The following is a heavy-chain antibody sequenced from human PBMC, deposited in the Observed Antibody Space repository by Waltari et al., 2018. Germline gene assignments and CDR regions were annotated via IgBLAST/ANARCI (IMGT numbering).Heavy chain of an antibody. CDR3: ARDRGRGLYLDS. Sequence: QLQLQESGPGLVKPSGTLSLPCTFSGDPLSSHYWWNRVRQSPGKGLEWIGQVHGSGRTNYNPSFASRVTVSLDTYNNQFSLKVSFATAADTAVYYCARDRGRGLYLDSWGPGTLVTVS. V-gene: IGHV4-4*02. CDR1: GDPLSSHYW. CDR2: VHGSGRT. D-gene: IGHD2-15*01. J-gene: IGHJ4*02.